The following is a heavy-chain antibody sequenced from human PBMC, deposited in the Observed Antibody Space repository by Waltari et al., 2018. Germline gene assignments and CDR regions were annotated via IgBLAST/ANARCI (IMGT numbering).Heavy chain of an antibody. Sequence: QVQLQESGPGLVKPSETLSLTCAVPGYSISSGYYWGWIRQPPGKGLEWIGSIYHSGSTYYNPSLKSRVTISVDTSKNQFSLKLSSVTAADTAVYYCGTQSGSYLYYYGMDVWGQGTTVTVSS. J-gene: IGHJ6*02. CDR3: GTQSGSYLYYYGMDV. CDR1: GYSISSGYY. CDR2: IYHSGST. V-gene: IGHV4-38-2*01. D-gene: IGHD3-10*01.